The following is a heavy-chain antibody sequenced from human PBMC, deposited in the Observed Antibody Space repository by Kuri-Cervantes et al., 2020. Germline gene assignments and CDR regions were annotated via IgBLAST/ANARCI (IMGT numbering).Heavy chain of an antibody. J-gene: IGHJ6*02. CDR3: ARDYMADYYYYYGMDV. V-gene: IGHV3-23*01. CDR2: ISGSGGST. D-gene: IGHD3-16*01. CDR1: GFTFSSYA. Sequence: GESLKISCAASGFTFSSYAMSWVRQAPGKGLEWVSAISGSGGSTYYADSVKGRFTISRDNSKNKLYLQMNSLRAEDTAVYYCARDYMADYYYYYGMDVWGQGTTVTVSS.